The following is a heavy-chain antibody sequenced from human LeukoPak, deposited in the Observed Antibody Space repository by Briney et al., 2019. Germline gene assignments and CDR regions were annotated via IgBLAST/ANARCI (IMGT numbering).Heavy chain of an antibody. Sequence: SETLSLTCSVSGGSISSYYWNWIRQTPGKGLEWIGYIYYSGRTNYNPSLKSRVTISVHTSKNQFSLELTSVTAADTAVYYCARGGVGGVSFSSWLDPWGQGNVVTVSS. V-gene: IGHV4-59*12. CDR1: GGSISSYY. CDR2: IYYSGRT. D-gene: IGHD3-10*01. J-gene: IGHJ5*02. CDR3: ARGGVGGVSFSSWLDP.